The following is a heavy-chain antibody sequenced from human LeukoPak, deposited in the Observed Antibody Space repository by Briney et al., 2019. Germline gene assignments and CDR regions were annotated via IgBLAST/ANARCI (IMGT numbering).Heavy chain of an antibody. J-gene: IGHJ6*02. Sequence: SVKVSCKASGGTFSSYAISWVRQAPGQGLEWMGRIIPILGIANYAQKFQGRVTITADKSTSTAYMELSSLRSEDTAVYYCARAYLAAAGMVRGYYYYGMDVWGQGTTVTVSS. CDR3: ARAYLAAAGMVRGYYYYGMDV. V-gene: IGHV1-69*04. D-gene: IGHD6-13*01. CDR1: GGTFSSYA. CDR2: IIPILGIA.